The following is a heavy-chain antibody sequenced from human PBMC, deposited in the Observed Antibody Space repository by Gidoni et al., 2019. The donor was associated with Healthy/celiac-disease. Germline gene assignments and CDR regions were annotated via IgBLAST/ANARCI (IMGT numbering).Heavy chain of an antibody. Sequence: QVQLVQSGAEVKKPGASVKVSCKASGYTFTSYGISWVRQAPGQGLAWMGWISAYNGNTNDAQKLQGRVTMTTDTSTSTAYMELRSLRSDDTAVYYCARVSGCSGGSCYSDWFDPWGQGTLVTVSS. D-gene: IGHD2-15*01. V-gene: IGHV1-18*01. CDR3: ARVSGCSGGSCYSDWFDP. CDR1: GYTFTSYG. CDR2: ISAYNGNT. J-gene: IGHJ5*02.